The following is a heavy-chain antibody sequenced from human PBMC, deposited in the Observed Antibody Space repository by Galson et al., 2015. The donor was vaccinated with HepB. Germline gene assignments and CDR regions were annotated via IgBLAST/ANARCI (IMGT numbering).Heavy chain of an antibody. CDR2: ISAYNGNT. CDR3: ASEAAAGSMWFDP. Sequence: SVRVSCKASGYTFNTYGMRWVRQAPGQGLEWMGWISAYNGNTNYAQNLQGRVTITTDTSTSTADMELRSLRSDDTSVYYCASEAAAGSMWFDPWGQRTLVTVSS. J-gene: IGHJ5*02. V-gene: IGHV1-18*01. D-gene: IGHD6-13*01. CDR1: GYTFNTYG.